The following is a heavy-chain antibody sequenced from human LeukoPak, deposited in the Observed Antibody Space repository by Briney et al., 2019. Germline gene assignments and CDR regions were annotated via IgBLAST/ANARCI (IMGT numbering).Heavy chain of an antibody. J-gene: IGHJ5*02. CDR3: ARDPGYCSSTSCYDNWFDP. Sequence: ASVKVSCKASGGTFSSYAISWVRQAPGQGLEWMGRIIPIFGTANYAQKFQGRVTITTDESTSTAYMELSSLRSEDTAVYYCARDPGYCSSTSCYDNWFDPWGQGTLVTVSS. CDR1: GGTFSSYA. V-gene: IGHV1-69*05. CDR2: IIPIFGTA. D-gene: IGHD2-2*01.